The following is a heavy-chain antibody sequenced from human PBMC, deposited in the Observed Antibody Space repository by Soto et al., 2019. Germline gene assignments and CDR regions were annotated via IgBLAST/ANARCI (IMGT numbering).Heavy chain of an antibody. J-gene: IGHJ6*02. CDR2: ISSSGSTI. CDR3: ASRRGYSYGFLPYGMDV. CDR1: GFTFSSYE. Sequence: EVQLVESGGGLGQPGGSLRLSCAASGFTFSSYEMNWVRQAPGKGLEWVSYISSSGSTIYYADSVKGRFTISRDNAKNSLYLQMNSLRAEDTAVYYCASRRGYSYGFLPYGMDVWGQGTTVTVSS. D-gene: IGHD5-18*01. V-gene: IGHV3-48*03.